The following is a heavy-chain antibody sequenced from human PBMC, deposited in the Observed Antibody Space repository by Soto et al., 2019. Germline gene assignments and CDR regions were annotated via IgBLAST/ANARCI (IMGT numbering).Heavy chain of an antibody. D-gene: IGHD6-13*01. J-gene: IGHJ4*02. Sequence: PSETLSLTCTVTGDSVNSYYWSWMRQPPGKGLECMGYVYYSGSTNYNPSLKSRVTISVDTSKNQISLRLKSVTAADTAVYYCARAETSGTHYLDYWGQGSLVTVSS. V-gene: IGHV4-59*02. CDR3: ARAETSGTHYLDY. CDR1: GDSVNSYY. CDR2: VYYSGST.